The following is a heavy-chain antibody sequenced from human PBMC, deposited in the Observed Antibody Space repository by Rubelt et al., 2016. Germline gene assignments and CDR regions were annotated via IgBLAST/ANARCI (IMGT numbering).Heavy chain of an antibody. Sequence: QVQLQQGGAGLLKPSETLSLTCAVYGGSFSGYYWSWIRQPPGKGLEWIGEINLGGSSNYNPSLKTRVTISVDTSKNQFSLTVNSVAAAETAIYYCARLGPKWIQQRPFDDWGQGSLVIVSS. V-gene: IGHV4-34*02. CDR3: ARLGPKWIQQRPFDD. J-gene: IGHJ4*02. D-gene: IGHD5-18*01. CDR1: GGSFSGYY. CDR2: INLGGSS.